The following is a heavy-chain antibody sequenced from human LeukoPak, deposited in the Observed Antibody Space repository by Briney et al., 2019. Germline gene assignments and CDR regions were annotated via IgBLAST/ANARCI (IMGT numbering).Heavy chain of an antibody. D-gene: IGHD3-22*01. V-gene: IGHV3-30-3*01. CDR3: AREPLSRDYYDSSGFDY. Sequence: PGGSLLLSCAASGFTFSSYAMHWVRQAPGKGLEWVAVISYDGSNKYYADSVKGRFTISRDNSKNTLYLQMNSLRAEDTAVYYCAREPLSRDYYDSSGFDYWGQGTLVTVSS. CDR1: GFTFSSYA. J-gene: IGHJ4*02. CDR2: ISYDGSNK.